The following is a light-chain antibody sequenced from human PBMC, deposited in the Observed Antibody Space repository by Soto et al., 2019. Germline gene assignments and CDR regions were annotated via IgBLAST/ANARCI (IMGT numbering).Light chain of an antibody. CDR1: SSNIGEGYD. CDR3: QAYDTSRSVV. J-gene: IGLJ2*01. V-gene: IGLV1-40*01. CDR2: GNI. Sequence: QAVVTQPPSVSGAPGQRVTISCTGSSSNIGEGYDVHWYQQFPGTAPKLLMYGNINRPSGVPDRFSGSKSGTSASLAITGLQVEDEADYYCQAYDTSRSVVFGGGTKLTVL.